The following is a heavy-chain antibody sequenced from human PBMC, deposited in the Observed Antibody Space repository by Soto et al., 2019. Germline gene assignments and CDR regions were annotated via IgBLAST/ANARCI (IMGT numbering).Heavy chain of an antibody. CDR2: ISYDGSNK. J-gene: IGHJ4*02. CDR3: ASQEGYRSSIGAFDY. V-gene: IGHV3-30-3*01. Sequence: QVHLVESGGGVVPPGRSLRLSCAVSGFTFSSYAMHWVRQAPGKGLEWLAVISYDGSNKYYADSVKGRFTISRDNSKNALYLQMNSLRADDTAVYYCASQEGYRSSIGAFDYWGQGTLVTVSS. D-gene: IGHD5-18*01. CDR1: GFTFSSYA.